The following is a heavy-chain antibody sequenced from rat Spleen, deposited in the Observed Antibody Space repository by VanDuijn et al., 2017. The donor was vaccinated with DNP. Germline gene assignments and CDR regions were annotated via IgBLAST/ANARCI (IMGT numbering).Heavy chain of an antibody. CDR1: GFIFNDYD. CDR3: TRGGTYYFDY. V-gene: IGHV5-27*01. J-gene: IGHJ2*01. CDR2: MSPTTRSS. Sequence: EVQLVESGGGLVQPGRSLKLSCAASGFIFNDYDMAWVRQAPTKGLEWVACMSPTTRSSYYRDSVRGRFTVSRDDATSTLYLQMDSLRSEDTATYYCTRGGTYYFDYWGQGVMVTVSS.